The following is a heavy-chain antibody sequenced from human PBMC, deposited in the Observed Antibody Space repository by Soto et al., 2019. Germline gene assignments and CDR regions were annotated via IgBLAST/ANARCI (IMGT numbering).Heavy chain of an antibody. V-gene: IGHV3-53*01. Sequence: EVQVVESGGGLIQPGGSLRLSCEVSGFSVTANSMSWVRQAPGKGLEWVSVIYSGGSTYYIDSVKGRFSISRDISKNTLYRQMNSLRAEDTAVYYCHGYGYWGQGTLVTVSS. J-gene: IGHJ4*02. CDR1: GFSVTANS. D-gene: IGHD5-12*01. CDR3: HGYGY. CDR2: IYSGGST.